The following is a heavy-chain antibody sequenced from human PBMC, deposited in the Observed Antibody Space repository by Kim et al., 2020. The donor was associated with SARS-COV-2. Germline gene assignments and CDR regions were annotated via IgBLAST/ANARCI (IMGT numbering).Heavy chain of an antibody. D-gene: IGHD3-22*01. V-gene: IGHV1-46*01. Sequence: KIQGRATMTRDTATSTVYMELSSLRSEDTAVYYCARSSVRGGYYSSYFQHWGQGTLVTVSS. J-gene: IGHJ1*01. CDR3: ARSSVRGGYYSSYFQH.